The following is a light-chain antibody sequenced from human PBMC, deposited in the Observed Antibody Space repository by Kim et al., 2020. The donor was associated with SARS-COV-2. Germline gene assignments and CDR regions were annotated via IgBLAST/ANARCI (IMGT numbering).Light chain of an antibody. CDR2: YDS. CDR1: NIGSKS. J-gene: IGLJ3*02. Sequence: PGTRHRVTSGGNNIGSKSANWYQKKPGQAPVLVMYYDSDRTPGIPERVSGSNSGNTATLTLSRVEAGDEADYYCQVWDSSSDQGVFGGGTQLTVL. V-gene: IGLV3-21*04. CDR3: QVWDSSSDQGV.